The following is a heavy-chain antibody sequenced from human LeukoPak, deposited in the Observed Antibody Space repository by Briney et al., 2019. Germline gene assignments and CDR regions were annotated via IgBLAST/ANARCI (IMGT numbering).Heavy chain of an antibody. CDR3: ARGLWFGELLCPPEY. CDR1: GGTSSSYA. J-gene: IGHJ4*02. D-gene: IGHD3-10*01. CDR2: IIPIFGTA. V-gene: IGHV1-69*05. Sequence: ASVKVSCKASGGTSSSYAISWVRQAPGQGLEWMEGIIPIFGTANYAQKFQGRVTITTDESTSTAYMELSSLRSEDTAVYYCARGLWFGELLCPPEYWGQGTLVTVSS.